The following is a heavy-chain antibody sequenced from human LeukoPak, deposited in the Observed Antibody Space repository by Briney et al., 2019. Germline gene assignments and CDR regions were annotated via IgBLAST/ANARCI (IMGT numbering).Heavy chain of an antibody. CDR2: INAGNGNT. CDR3: ARVRRGYCTNGICSYSLNDAFGI. D-gene: IGHD2-8*01. Sequence: ASVKVSCKASGYTFTNYPIHWVRQAPGQRLEWMGWINAGNGNTEYSQKFQGRVTITRDTSASTAYMELSSLGSEDTAVFFCARVRRGYCTNGICSYSLNDAFGIWGQGTVVTVSS. CDR1: GYTFTNYP. V-gene: IGHV1-3*01. J-gene: IGHJ3*02.